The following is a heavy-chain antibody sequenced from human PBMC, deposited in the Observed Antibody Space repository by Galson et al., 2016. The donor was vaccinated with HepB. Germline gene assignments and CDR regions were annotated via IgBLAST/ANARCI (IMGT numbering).Heavy chain of an antibody. Sequence: SLRLSCAASGFTFSIFSMNWVRQAPGKGLEWVSYISSSGSTVNYPDSVRGRFTVSRDNAKNSLHLQMNSLRDEDTAVYYCARGGHWSGASCYPFDYGGQGTLVTVSA. V-gene: IGHV3-48*02. D-gene: IGHD2-15*01. J-gene: IGHJ4*02. CDR1: GFTFSIFS. CDR3: ARGGHWSGASCYPFDY. CDR2: ISSSGSTV.